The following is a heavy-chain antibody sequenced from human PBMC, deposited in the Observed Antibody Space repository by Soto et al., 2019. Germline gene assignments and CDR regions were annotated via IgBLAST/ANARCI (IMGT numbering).Heavy chain of an antibody. Sequence: ASVKVSCKASGGTLSSYTISWVRQAPVQGLEWMGRIIPILGIANYAQKFQGRVTITADKSTSTAYMELSSLRSEDTAVYYCARCFCGVVIVIPAYYGMXVWGQGTTVTGSS. CDR1: GGTLSSYT. V-gene: IGHV1-69*02. J-gene: IGHJ6*02. CDR2: IIPILGIA. CDR3: ARCFCGVVIVIPAYYGMXV. D-gene: IGHD3-16*02.